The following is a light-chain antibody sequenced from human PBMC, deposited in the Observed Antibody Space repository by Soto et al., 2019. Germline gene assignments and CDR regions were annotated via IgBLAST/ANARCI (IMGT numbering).Light chain of an antibody. J-gene: IGKJ2*01. V-gene: IGKV3-11*01. CDR2: DAS. Sequence: EIVLTQSPATLSLSPGERATLSCRASQSVRSYLAWYQQKPGQAPRLLIYDASNRATGIPARFSGSGSGTEFTRAISSLEPEDCSVYYCQQRSNWPLRYTFGQGTKLEIK. CDR1: QSVRSY. CDR3: QQRSNWPLRYT.